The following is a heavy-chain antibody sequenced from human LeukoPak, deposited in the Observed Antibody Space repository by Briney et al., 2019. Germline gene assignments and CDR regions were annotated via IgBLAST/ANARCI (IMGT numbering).Heavy chain of an antibody. V-gene: IGHV3-21*01. CDR3: ARRMDWYLDL. CDR1: GFTFNTYS. CDR2: ISRNGTYI. J-gene: IGHJ2*01. Sequence: GGSLRLSCAASGFTFNTYSMNWVRQAPGKGLEWVSSISRNGTYIYYAESVKGRFTISRDNAKNSLYLQMNSLRAEDTAVYYCARRMDWYLDLWGRGTLVTVSS. D-gene: IGHD2-8*01.